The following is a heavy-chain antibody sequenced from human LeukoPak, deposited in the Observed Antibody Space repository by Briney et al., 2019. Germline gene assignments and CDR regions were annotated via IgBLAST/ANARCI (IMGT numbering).Heavy chain of an antibody. CDR3: AREAWAGTLSGWFDP. J-gene: IGHJ5*02. D-gene: IGHD1-7*01. CDR2: IFSSGST. V-gene: IGHV4-4*08. Sequence: SETLSLTCTVSGGSISSHYWSWVRQSPGKGLEWIGYIFSSGSTSYNPSLRSRVTVSFDTSKNQFFLNLNSVTAADSAVYYCAREAWAGTLSGWFDPWGQGTLVTVSS. CDR1: GGSISSHY.